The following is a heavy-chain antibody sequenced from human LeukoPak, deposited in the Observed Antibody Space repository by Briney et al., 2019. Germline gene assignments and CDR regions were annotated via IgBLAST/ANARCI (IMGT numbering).Heavy chain of an antibody. J-gene: IGHJ4*02. CDR1: GYTFTGYY. D-gene: IGHD5-18*01. V-gene: IGHV1-2*02. Sequence: EASVKVSCKASGYTFTGYYMHWVRQAPGQGLEWMGWINPNSGGTNYAQKFQGRVTMTRDTSISTAYMELSRLRSDDTAVYYCAREILGYSYGSSNTHFDYWGQGTLVTVSS. CDR3: AREILGYSYGSSNTHFDY. CDR2: INPNSGGT.